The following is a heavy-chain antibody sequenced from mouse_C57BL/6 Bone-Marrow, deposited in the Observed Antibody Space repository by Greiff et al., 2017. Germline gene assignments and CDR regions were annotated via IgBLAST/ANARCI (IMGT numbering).Heavy chain of an antibody. CDR2: INPNYGTT. J-gene: IGHJ4*01. D-gene: IGHD1-1*01. V-gene: IGHV1-39*01. Sequence: VQLQQSGPELVKPGASVKISCKASGYSFTDYNMNWVKQSNGKSLEWIGVINPNYGTTRYNQKFKGKATLTVDQSSRTAYMQLNSLTSEDAAVYYCARYPITTVVATYAMDYWGQGTSVTVSS. CDR3: ARYPITTVVATYAMDY. CDR1: GYSFTDYN.